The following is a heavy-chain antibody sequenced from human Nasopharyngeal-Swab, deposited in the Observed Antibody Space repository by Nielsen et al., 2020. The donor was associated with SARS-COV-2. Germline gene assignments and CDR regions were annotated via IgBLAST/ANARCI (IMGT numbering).Heavy chain of an antibody. V-gene: IGHV3-23*01. D-gene: IGHD1-26*01. CDR3: AKGGSLSGSWD. J-gene: IGHJ4*02. Sequence: GGSLRLSCAASGFSFSVYPMTRVRQAPGKGLEWVSAISRSADSTYYADSVKGRFTISRDNSKNTLFLQMSSLRDEDTAVYYCAKGGSLSGSWDWGQGTLVTVSS. CDR2: ISRSADST. CDR1: GFSFSVYP.